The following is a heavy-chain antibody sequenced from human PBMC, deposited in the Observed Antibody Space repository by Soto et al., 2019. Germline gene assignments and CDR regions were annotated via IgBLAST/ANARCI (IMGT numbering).Heavy chain of an antibody. Sequence: SETLSLTCTVSGGSISSGNFYWNWIRQPPGKGLEWIGYIYYSGSTFYNPSLKSRITISVDTSRNQFSLKLSSVTAADTAVYYGARFGRWRQTTPHGIFDYWGRGTLVTVSS. J-gene: IGHJ4*02. V-gene: IGHV4-30-4*01. CDR1: GGSISSGNFY. CDR2: IYYSGST. CDR3: ARFGRWRQTTPHGIFDY. D-gene: IGHD3-10*01.